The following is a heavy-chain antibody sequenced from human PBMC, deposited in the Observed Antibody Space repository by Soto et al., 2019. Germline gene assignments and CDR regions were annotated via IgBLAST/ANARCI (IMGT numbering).Heavy chain of an antibody. Sequence: ASVKVSCKVSGYTLTELSMHWVRQAPGKGLEWMGGFDPEDGETIYAQKFQGRVTMTEDTSTDTAYMELSSLRSEDTAVYYCATDQGMITTLRNYYYYMDVWGKGTTVTVSS. CDR2: FDPEDGET. CDR3: ATDQGMITTLRNYYYYMDV. V-gene: IGHV1-24*01. J-gene: IGHJ6*03. CDR1: GYTLTELS. D-gene: IGHD3-16*01.